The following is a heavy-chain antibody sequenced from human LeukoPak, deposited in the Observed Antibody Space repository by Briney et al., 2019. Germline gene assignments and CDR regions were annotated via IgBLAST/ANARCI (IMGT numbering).Heavy chain of an antibody. D-gene: IGHD3-10*01. V-gene: IGHV4-34*01. CDR2: INHSGST. J-gene: IGHJ6*04. Sequence: SETLSLTCAVYGGSFSGYYWSWIRQPPGKGLEWIGEINHSGSTNYNPSLKSRVTISVDTSKNQFSLKLSSVTAADTAVYYCARGGPFLLWFGGRPSYYYYGMDVWGKGTTVTVSS. CDR3: ARGGPFLLWFGGRPSYYYYGMDV. CDR1: GGSFSGYY.